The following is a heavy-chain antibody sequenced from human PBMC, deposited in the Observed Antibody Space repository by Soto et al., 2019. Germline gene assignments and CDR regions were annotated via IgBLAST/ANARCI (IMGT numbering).Heavy chain of an antibody. V-gene: IGHV1-3*01. CDR1: GYTFTSYA. D-gene: IGHD2-15*01. CDR3: ARDRRIRYCSGGSCFQSHPYGMDV. CDR2: INAGNGNT. J-gene: IGHJ6*02. Sequence: ASVKVSCKASGYTFTSYAMHWVRQAPGQRLAWMGWINAGNGNTKYSQKFQGGVTITRDTSASTAYMELSSLRSEDTAVYYCARDRRIRYCSGGSCFQSHPYGMDVWGQGTTVTVSS.